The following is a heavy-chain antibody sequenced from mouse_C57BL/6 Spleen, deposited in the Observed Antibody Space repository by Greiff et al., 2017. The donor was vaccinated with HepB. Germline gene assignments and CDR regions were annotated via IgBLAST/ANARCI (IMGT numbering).Heavy chain of an antibody. CDR3: AREVYYGRSYEDY. V-gene: IGHV3-6*01. J-gene: IGHJ2*01. CDR1: GYSITSGYY. D-gene: IGHD1-1*01. Sequence: EVQLQQSGPGLVKPSQSLSLTCSVTGYSITSGYYWNWIRQFPGNKLEWMGYISYDGSNNYNPSLKNRISITRDTSKNQFFLKLNSVTTEDTATYYGAREVYYGRSYEDYWGQGTTLTVSS. CDR2: ISYDGSN.